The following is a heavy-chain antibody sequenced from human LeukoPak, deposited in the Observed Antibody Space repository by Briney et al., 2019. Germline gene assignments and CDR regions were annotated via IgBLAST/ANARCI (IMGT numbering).Heavy chain of an antibody. CDR2: ISYDGSNK. CDR3: AGIVGATTSDY. D-gene: IGHD1-26*01. J-gene: IGHJ4*02. Sequence: GGSLRLSCAASGFTFSSYGMHWVRQAPGKGLEWVAVISYDGSNKYYADSVKGRFTISRDNSKNTLYLQMNSLRAEDTAVYYCAGIVGATTSDYWGQGTLVTVSS. CDR1: GFTFSSYG. V-gene: IGHV3-30*03.